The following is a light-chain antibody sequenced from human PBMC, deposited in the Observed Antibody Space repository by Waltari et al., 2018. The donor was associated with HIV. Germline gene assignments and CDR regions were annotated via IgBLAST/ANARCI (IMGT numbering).Light chain of an antibody. Sequence: NFMLTQPHSVSESPEKTVTISCTRTSGSIASNSVQWLQQRPGKPPTNILYAAYQSPSGVPDRFSGTLDESSNSASLTISGVKTEDEADYYCQSFDTNNHWVFGGGTRLTVL. V-gene: IGLV6-57*01. CDR1: SGSIASNS. CDR3: QSFDTNNHWV. CDR2: AAY. J-gene: IGLJ3*02.